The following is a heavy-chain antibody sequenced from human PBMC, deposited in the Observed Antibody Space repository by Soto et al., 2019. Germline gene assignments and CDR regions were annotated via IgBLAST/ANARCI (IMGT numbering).Heavy chain of an antibody. CDR3: AKDDSNRWYNYYAMDV. Sequence: QVQLVESGGGVVQPGRSLRLSCAASGFTFYKYGMHWVRQAPGKGLEWVALISHDGSNKYYVDSVKGRFTIARDNSKNTLFLQMNSLRPEDTAPYFCAKDDSNRWYNYYAMDVWGQGTTVTVSS. V-gene: IGHV3-30*18. CDR2: ISHDGSNK. CDR1: GFTFYKYG. D-gene: IGHD3-22*01. J-gene: IGHJ6*02.